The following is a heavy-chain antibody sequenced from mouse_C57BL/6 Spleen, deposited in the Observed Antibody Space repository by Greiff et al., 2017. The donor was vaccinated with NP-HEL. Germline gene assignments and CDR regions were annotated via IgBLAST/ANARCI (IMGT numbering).Heavy chain of an antibody. CDR1: GYAFTNYL. D-gene: IGHD2-1*01. CDR3: ARGGLYYGNKGYFDV. V-gene: IGHV1-54*01. J-gene: IGHJ1*03. CDR2: INPGSGGT. Sequence: QVQLKQSGAELVRPGTSVKVSCKASGYAFTNYLIEWVKQRPGQGLEWIGVINPGSGGTNYNEKFKGKATLTADKSSSTAYMQLSSLTSEDSAVYFCARGGLYYGNKGYFDVWGTGTTVTVSS.